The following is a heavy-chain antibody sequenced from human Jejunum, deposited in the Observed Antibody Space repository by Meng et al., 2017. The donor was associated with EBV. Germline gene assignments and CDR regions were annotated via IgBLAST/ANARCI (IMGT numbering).Heavy chain of an antibody. CDR1: GHSRTRGAYL. CDR3: ARGGPDFGDYVPFDY. V-gene: IGHV4-30-2*01. CDR2: IYHIGST. Sequence: ECVSGRVKPPPTLSLTSADCGHSRTRGAYLWTWIRQPPGKGLWWIGNIYHIGSTYYNPSLKSRVTISVDRSKNQFSLKLTSVTAADTAVYYCARGGPDFGDYVPFDYWGQGTLVTVSS. J-gene: IGHJ4*02. D-gene: IGHD4-17*01.